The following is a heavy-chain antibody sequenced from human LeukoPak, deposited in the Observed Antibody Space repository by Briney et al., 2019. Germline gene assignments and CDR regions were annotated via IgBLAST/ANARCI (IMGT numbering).Heavy chain of an antibody. Sequence: GGSLRLSCAASGFTFSDHYMDWVRQAPGKGLEWVGRSRNKANSYTPEYAASVKGRFTISRDDSKNSLYLQMNSLKTEDTAVYYCASAVVTSSTMDVWGHGTTVTVSS. D-gene: IGHD3-22*01. CDR1: GFTFSDHY. CDR3: ASAVVTSSTMDV. V-gene: IGHV3-72*01. CDR2: SRNKANSYTP. J-gene: IGHJ6*02.